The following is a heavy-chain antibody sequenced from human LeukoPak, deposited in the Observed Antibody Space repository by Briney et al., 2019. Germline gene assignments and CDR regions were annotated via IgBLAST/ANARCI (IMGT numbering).Heavy chain of an antibody. D-gene: IGHD2-2*01. J-gene: IGHJ4*02. CDR2: ISASGGST. CDR3: GRSGFCNSVSCYGLDL. Sequence: PGGSLRLSCAASGLTFSRYAMSWVRQAPGKGLEWVSAISASGGSTYYADSVKGRFTISRDNAKNSLFLQMNSLRAEDTAVYYCGRSGFCNSVSCYGLDLWGQGTLVTVSS. V-gene: IGHV3-23*01. CDR1: GLTFSRYA.